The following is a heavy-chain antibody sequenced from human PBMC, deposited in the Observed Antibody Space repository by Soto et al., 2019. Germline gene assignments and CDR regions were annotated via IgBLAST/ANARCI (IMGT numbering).Heavy chain of an antibody. D-gene: IGHD3-3*01. V-gene: IGHV4-4*07. CDR3: ARDNNDSWSLYPLAFDF. CDR2: VSTSGNV. Sequence: NPSETLSLTCTVSGGSLTKYDWSWIRQPAGKGLEWIGRVSTSGNVVSKASLRSRLTMSVDTSKNQFSLRLTSVNAADTDVYYCARDNNDSWSLYPLAFDFWGQGALVTVSS. J-gene: IGHJ4*02. CDR1: GGSLTKYD.